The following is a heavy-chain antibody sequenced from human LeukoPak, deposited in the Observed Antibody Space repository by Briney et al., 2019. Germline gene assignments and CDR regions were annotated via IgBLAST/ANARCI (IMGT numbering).Heavy chain of an antibody. CDR2: INHSGRT. D-gene: IGHD4-23*01. Sequence: PSETLSLTCTVYGGSFSVYYWIWIRQPPGKGLEWIGKINHSGRTNYNPSLKSRVTISVDTSKNEFSLKLSSVTAADTAVYYCARDGGSNNYWFDPWGQGTLVTVSS. CDR3: ARDGGSNNYWFDP. J-gene: IGHJ5*02. V-gene: IGHV4-34*01. CDR1: GGSFSVYY.